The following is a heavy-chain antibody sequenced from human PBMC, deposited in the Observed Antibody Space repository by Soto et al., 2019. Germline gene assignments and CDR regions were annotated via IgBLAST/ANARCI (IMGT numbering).Heavy chain of an antibody. CDR1: GGSISSYY. Sequence: PSETLSLTCTVSGGSISSYYWSWIRQPAGKGLEWIGRIYTSGSTNYNPSLKSRVTMSVDTSKNQFSLKLSSVTAADTAVYYCALFWQQPRLGRYGMDVWGQGTTVTVSS. CDR2: IYTSGST. CDR3: ALFWQQPRLGRYGMDV. J-gene: IGHJ6*02. V-gene: IGHV4-4*07. D-gene: IGHD6-13*01.